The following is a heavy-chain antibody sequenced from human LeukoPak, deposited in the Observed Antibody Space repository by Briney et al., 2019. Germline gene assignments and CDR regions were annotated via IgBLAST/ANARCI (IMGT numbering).Heavy chain of an antibody. D-gene: IGHD3-10*01. J-gene: IGHJ5*02. CDR1: GFTFSSYA. V-gene: IGHV3-23*01. Sequence: GGSLRLSCAASGFTFSSYAMSWVRQAPGEGLQWVSAISGSGGSTYYADSVKGRFTISRDNSKNTLYLQMNSLRAEDTAVYYCAPARLLNWFDPWGQGTLVTVSS. CDR3: APARLLNWFDP. CDR2: ISGSGGST.